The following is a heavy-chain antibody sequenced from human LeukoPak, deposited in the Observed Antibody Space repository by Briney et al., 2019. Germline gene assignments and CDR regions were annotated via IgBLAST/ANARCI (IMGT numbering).Heavy chain of an antibody. CDR1: GGTFSNYA. V-gene: IGHV1-69*05. Sequence: SVKVSCKASGGTFSNYAISWVRQAPGQGLQWMGRFIPMFGTANYAQKFQGRVSITTDESTSTAYMELSSLRYEDTAIYYCARLATILEIHDLSYYFDYWGQGTLVTVSS. J-gene: IGHJ4*02. D-gene: IGHD5-24*01. CDR3: ARLATILEIHDLSYYFDY. CDR2: FIPMFGTA.